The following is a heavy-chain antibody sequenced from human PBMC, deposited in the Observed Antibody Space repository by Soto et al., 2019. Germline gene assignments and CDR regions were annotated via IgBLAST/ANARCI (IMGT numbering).Heavy chain of an antibody. J-gene: IGHJ4*02. D-gene: IGHD3-22*01. V-gene: IGHV1-69*01. CDR3: ARDRHYENHTFYYLKYYFDY. CDR1: GGTFSSFP. CDR2: IIPVLGAP. Sequence: QVQLGQSGTEVKKPGSSVKVSCKTSGGTFSSFPIAWVRQAPGQGLEWVGGIIPVLGAPSYAQTFQGRVTITADESTSAAYLELSSLRSDDTAVYFCARDRHYENHTFYYLKYYFDYWGQGTLVTVSS.